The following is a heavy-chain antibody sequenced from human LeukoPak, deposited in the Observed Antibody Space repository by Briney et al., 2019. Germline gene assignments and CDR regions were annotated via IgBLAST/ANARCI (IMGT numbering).Heavy chain of an antibody. J-gene: IGHJ3*02. CDR1: GFTFSSYA. V-gene: IGHV3-30*04. D-gene: IGHD5-18*01. CDR3: ARFYMVTVYAFDI. Sequence: GGSLRLSCAASGFTFSSYAMHWVRQAPGKGLEWVAVISYDGSNKYYADSAKGRFTISRDNSKNTLYLQMNSLRAEDTAVYYCARFYMVTVYAFDIWGQGTMVTVSS. CDR2: ISYDGSNK.